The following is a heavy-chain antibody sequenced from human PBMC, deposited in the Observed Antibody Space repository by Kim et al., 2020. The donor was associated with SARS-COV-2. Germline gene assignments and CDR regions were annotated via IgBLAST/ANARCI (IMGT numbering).Heavy chain of an antibody. Sequence: SETLSLTCAVSGGSFDSITWYSWVRQAPEKGLEWIGELWPGGSPHYNPSLKGRVTLSMDKSLSQFSLKLTSVSAADTAVYYCVKNAAYCLDYWGQGTLVT. D-gene: IGHD2-15*01. CDR3: VKNAAYCLDY. J-gene: IGHJ4*02. CDR1: GGSFDSITW. CDR2: LWPGGSP. V-gene: IGHV4-4*02.